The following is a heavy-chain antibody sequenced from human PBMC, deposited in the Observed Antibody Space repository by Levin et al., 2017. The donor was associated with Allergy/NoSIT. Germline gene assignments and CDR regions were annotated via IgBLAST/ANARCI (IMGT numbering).Heavy chain of an antibody. V-gene: IGHV3-7*01. J-gene: IGHJ4*02. CDR2: INQDGTQK. CDR3: AESVDSSGSQ. Sequence: VGSLRLSCAASGFTFSDYWMSWVRQAPGKGLEWVANINQDGTQKYYVDSVKGRFTISRDNAKNSLYLQMNSLRADDTAVYYCAESVDSSGSQWGQGTLVTVSS. CDR1: GFTFSDYW. D-gene: IGHD3-22*01.